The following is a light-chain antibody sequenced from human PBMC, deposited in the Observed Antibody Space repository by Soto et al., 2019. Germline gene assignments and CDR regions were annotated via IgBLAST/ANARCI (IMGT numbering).Light chain of an antibody. CDR1: QRVINN. CDR2: GAS. CDR3: QQYNKWPPIT. J-gene: IGKJ5*01. V-gene: IGKV3-15*01. Sequence: EIVLTQSPGTLSLSPGERATLSCRASQRVINNYLAWYHPKPGQAPRLLIYGASNRATAFPARFSGSGSGTEFTLTITSLQSEDFAIYYCQQYNKWPPITFGQGTRLEIK.